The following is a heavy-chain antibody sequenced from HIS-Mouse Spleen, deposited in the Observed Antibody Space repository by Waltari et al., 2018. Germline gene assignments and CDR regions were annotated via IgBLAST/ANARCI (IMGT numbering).Heavy chain of an antibody. D-gene: IGHD3-16*02. V-gene: IGHV4-59*01. CDR2: IYYSGST. CDR1: GGSISSYY. CDR3: AGNRYVWGSYRPPYYYGMDV. J-gene: IGHJ6*02. Sequence: QVQLQESGQGLVKPSETLSLTCTVSGGSISSYYWSWIRQPPGQGLEWIGYIYYSGSTNYNPSLKSRVTISVDTSKNQFSLKLSSVTAADTAVYYCAGNRYVWGSYRPPYYYGMDVWGQGTTVTVSS.